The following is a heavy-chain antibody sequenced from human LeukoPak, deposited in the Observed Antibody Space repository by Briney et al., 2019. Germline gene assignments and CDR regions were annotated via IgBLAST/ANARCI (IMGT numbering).Heavy chain of an antibody. CDR2: IIPIFGTA. V-gene: IGHV1-69*13. D-gene: IGHD2-2*01. CDR3: AGPVVPAAIYYYYGMDV. Sequence: SVKVSCKASGGTFSSYAISWVRQAPGQGLEWMGGIIPIFGTANYAQKFQGRVTITADESTSTAYMELSSLRSEDTAVYYCAGPVVPAAIYYYYGMDVWGQGTTVTVSS. CDR1: GGTFSSYA. J-gene: IGHJ6*02.